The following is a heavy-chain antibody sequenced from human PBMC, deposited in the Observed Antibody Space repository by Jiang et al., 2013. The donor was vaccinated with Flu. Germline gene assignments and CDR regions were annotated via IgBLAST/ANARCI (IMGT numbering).Heavy chain of an antibody. D-gene: IGHD1-1*01. CDR3: AKDLETRGERGFNYYYPITWTS. J-gene: IGHJ6*03. V-gene: IGHV1-2*06. CDR1: GYTFTAHH. CDR2: INPYTGDT. Sequence: SGAEVKKPGASVKVSCKASGYTFTAHHMEWLRQAPGQGLEWMGRINPYTGDTNYAAKFQGRVTLTTDASIGTAYLELRSLTSDDTAFYFCAKDLETRGERGFNYYYPITWTSGAKGPRSPSP.